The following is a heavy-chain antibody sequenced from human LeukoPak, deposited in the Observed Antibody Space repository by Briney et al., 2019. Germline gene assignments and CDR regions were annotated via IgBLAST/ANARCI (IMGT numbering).Heavy chain of an antibody. CDR2: INDDGSDT. CDR1: GFTFKLYW. CDR3: VRGSPSTWS. D-gene: IGHD2-15*01. J-gene: IGHJ5*02. Sequence: GGSLRLSCAASGFTFKLYWMHWVRQVPGKRPVWVSRINDDGSDTIYADSVRGRFTISRDDAKNTVYLQMNNLRAEDTAVYYCVRGSPSTWSWGQGTLVTVSS. V-gene: IGHV3-74*01.